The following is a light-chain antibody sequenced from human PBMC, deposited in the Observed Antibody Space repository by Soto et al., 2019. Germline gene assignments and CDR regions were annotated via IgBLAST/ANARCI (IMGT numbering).Light chain of an antibody. CDR3: AAWDDSLDVVL. Sequence: QSVLTQPPSASGTPGQRVTISCSGSSSNIGSNTVNWYQQLPGTAPKLLIYLNDQWPSGVPDRFSGSRSGTSASLAISGLQSDDESDYYCAAWDDSLDVVLFGGGTKLTVL. CDR2: LND. J-gene: IGLJ3*02. V-gene: IGLV1-44*01. CDR1: SSNIGSNT.